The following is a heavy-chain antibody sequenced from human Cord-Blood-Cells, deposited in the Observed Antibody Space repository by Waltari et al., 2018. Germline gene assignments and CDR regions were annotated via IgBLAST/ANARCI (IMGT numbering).Heavy chain of an antibody. D-gene: IGHD4-4*01. J-gene: IGHJ2*01. V-gene: IGHV3-11*05. CDR1: GFTFSYFY. CDR2: ISSSSSYT. Sequence: QVPLVESGGGLVKPGGSLRLSGSATGFTFSYFYLSWIRQAPGKGLEWVSYISSSSSYTNYADSVKGRFTISRDNAKNSLYLQMNSLRAEDTAVYYCARGGYRWYFDLWGRGTLVTVSS. CDR3: ARGGYRWYFDL.